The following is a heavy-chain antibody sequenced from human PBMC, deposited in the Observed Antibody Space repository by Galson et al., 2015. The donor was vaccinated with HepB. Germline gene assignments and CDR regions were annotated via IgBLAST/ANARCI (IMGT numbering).Heavy chain of an antibody. CDR1: GDSVSSNSAA. V-gene: IGHV6-1*01. Sequence: CAISGDSVSSNSAAWNWIRQSPSRGLEWLGRTYYRSKWYNDYAVSVKSRITINPDTSKNQFSLQLNSVTPEDTAVYYCARARMVRGVKHFDYWGQGTLVTVSS. CDR3: ARARMVRGVKHFDY. CDR2: TYYRSKWYN. D-gene: IGHD3-10*01. J-gene: IGHJ4*02.